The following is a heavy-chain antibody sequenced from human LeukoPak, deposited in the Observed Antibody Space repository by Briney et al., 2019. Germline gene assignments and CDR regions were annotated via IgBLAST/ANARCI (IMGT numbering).Heavy chain of an antibody. CDR1: GFTFSSYG. Sequence: GGSLRLSCAASGFTFSSYGMHWVRQAPGKGLEWVGRIKSKFDGGTTDYGAPVKGRFTISRDDSKNTLYLQMNSLKTEDTAVYYCTTDRVGGYDQTRWDVWGEGTTVTISS. CDR2: IKSKFDGGTT. J-gene: IGHJ6*04. D-gene: IGHD5-12*01. CDR3: TTDRVGGYDQTRWDV. V-gene: IGHV3-15*01.